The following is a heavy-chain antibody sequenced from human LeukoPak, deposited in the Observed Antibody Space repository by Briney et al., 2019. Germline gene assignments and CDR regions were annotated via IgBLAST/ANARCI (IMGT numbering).Heavy chain of an antibody. J-gene: IGHJ4*02. CDR1: GFTFSTYA. V-gene: IGHV3-23*01. D-gene: IGHD2/OR15-2a*01. Sequence: GGSLRLSCAASGFTFSTYAMSWVRQAPGKGLEWVSTISDSGGGTYSADSVKGRFTISRDNSNNTLYLQMSSLRAEDTAVYYCANFYGVWGWGQGTLVTVSS. CDR3: ANFYGVWG. CDR2: ISDSGGGT.